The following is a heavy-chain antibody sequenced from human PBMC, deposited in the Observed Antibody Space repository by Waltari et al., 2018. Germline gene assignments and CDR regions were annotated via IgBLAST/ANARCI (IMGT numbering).Heavy chain of an antibody. CDR3: TTWSWSRFDY. D-gene: IGHD6-13*01. CDR1: GFTFSNAW. Sequence: EVQLVQSGGGLVEPGGSLRLSCAASGFTFSNAWMSWVRQAPGEGLECVGLMRGNTDGGTTGYAAPVRGRFTISRDESETTLYLQMNRLKVEDTAVYYCTTWSWSRFDYWALGTLVTVSS. J-gene: IGHJ4*02. V-gene: IGHV3-15*01. CDR2: MRGNTDGGTT.